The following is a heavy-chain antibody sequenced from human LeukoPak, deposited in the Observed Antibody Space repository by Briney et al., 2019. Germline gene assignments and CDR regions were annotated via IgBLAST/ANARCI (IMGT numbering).Heavy chain of an antibody. Sequence: AGGSLRLSCAASGFTFSSYSMNWVRQAPGKGLEWVSYISSSSSTIYYADSVKGRFTISRDNAKNSLYLQMNGLRAEDTAVYYCARDGFDILTGFQHYMDVWGKGTTVTVSS. J-gene: IGHJ6*03. CDR3: ARDGFDILTGFQHYMDV. CDR2: ISSSSSTI. D-gene: IGHD3-9*01. V-gene: IGHV3-48*01. CDR1: GFTFSSYS.